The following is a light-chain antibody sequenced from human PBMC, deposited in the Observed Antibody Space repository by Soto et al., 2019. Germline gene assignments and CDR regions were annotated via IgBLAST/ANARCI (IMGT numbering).Light chain of an antibody. Sequence: DIQMTQSPSTLSASVGDRVTITCRASQSISSWLAWYQQKPGKAPKLLIYQASSLQSGFPSRFSGSGSGTEFTLTISSLQPDDFATYYCQSGVTFGGGTKVEIK. J-gene: IGKJ4*01. V-gene: IGKV1-5*03. CDR1: QSISSW. CDR3: QSGVT. CDR2: QAS.